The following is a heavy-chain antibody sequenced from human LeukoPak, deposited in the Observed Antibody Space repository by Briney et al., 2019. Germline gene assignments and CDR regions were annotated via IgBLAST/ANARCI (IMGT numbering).Heavy chain of an antibody. J-gene: IGHJ4*02. D-gene: IGHD3-3*01. CDR3: ARSPSLEWLLWFDY. CDR2: IIPIFGTA. V-gene: IGHV1-69*13. CDR1: GGTFSSYA. Sequence: SVKVSFKASGGTFSSYAISWVRQAPGQGLEWMGGIIPIFGTANYAQKFQGRVTITADESTSTAYMELSSLRSEDTAVYYCARSPSLEWLLWFDYWGQGTLVTVSS.